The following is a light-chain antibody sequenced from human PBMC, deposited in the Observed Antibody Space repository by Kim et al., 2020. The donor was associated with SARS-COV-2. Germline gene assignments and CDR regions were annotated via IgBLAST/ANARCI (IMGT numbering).Light chain of an antibody. V-gene: IGKV3-20*01. CDR3: QQYGSPPTT. CDR2: AAS. J-gene: IGKJ2*01. CDR1: QSVDNRY. Sequence: SPGETATLSCRASQSVDNRYVAWYQQKPGQAIRLVIYAASSRATGIPDRFSGSGSGTDFTLTISRLEPEDFAVYYCQQYGSPPTTFGQGTKLEI.